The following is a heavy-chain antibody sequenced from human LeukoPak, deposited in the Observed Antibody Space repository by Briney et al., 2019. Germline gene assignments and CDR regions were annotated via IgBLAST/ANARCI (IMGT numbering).Heavy chain of an antibody. Sequence: SESLSLTCTVSGGSVCTYYRSWIRQPPGKGLEWVGYISNRGSTNCNPPLKSRVTISVDTSKNQISLKLNSVTAADTAVYYCAKMTTRRDDAFDMWGQGTMVTVSS. CDR3: AKMTTRRDDAFDM. J-gene: IGHJ3*02. D-gene: IGHD5-24*01. V-gene: IGHV4-59*02. CDR2: ISNRGST. CDR1: GGSVCTYY.